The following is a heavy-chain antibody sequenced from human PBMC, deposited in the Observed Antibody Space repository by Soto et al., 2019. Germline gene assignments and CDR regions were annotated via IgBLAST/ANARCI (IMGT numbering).Heavy chain of an antibody. D-gene: IGHD5-18*01. CDR1: GFSIDEYG. CDR2: MHRNGATT. J-gene: IGHJ5*02. V-gene: IGHV3-20*04. Sequence: EVQLVESGGGVVRPGGSLRLACAASGFSIDEYGMSWGPQAAGKGLEWVSGMHRNGATTGYADSVKGRFTMSRDDAKNSLYLQMNSVRAEETAFYYCEKDHRWGYVYGYSGDPWGHGTRVTVSS. CDR3: EKDHRWGYVYGYSGDP.